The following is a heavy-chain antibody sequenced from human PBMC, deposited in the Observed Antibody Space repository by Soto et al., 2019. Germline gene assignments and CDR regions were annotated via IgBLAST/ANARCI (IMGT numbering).Heavy chain of an antibody. CDR2: IIPIFVTA. CDR3: ARDKPNLYVLRYFDWLQSYYYCGMDV. D-gene: IGHD3-9*01. Sequence: SVKVSCKASGGTFSSYAISWVRQAPGQGLEWMGGIIPIFVTANYAKKFQGRVTITADESTSTAYMELSSLRSEDTAVYYCARDKPNLYVLRYFDWLQSYYYCGMDVWGQGTTVTGSS. J-gene: IGHJ6*02. V-gene: IGHV1-69*13. CDR1: GGTFSSYA.